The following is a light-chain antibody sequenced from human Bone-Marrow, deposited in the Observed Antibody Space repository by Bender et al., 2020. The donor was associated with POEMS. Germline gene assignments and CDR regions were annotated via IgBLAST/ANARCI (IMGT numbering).Light chain of an antibody. Sequence: QSALTQPASVSGSPGQSITISCTGTSSDVGSYNVVSWYQQHPGKVPKVIIYEGSKRPSGVSNRFSGSKSGNTASLTISGLQAEDEANYYCCSYAGSYTFVFGGGTKLTVL. V-gene: IGLV2-23*03. CDR3: CSYAGSYTFV. CDR1: SSDVGSYNV. J-gene: IGLJ2*01. CDR2: EGS.